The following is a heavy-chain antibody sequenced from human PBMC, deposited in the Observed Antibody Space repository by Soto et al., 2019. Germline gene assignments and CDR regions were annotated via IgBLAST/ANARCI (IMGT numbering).Heavy chain of an antibody. CDR1: GFSFSESA. CDR2: IRSKVRNYAT. J-gene: IGHJ4*02. D-gene: IGHD3-16*02. V-gene: IGHV3-73*01. Sequence: EVQLVESGGGLVQPGGSLRLSCGASGFSFSESAMHWVRQASGKGLEWVGRIRSKVRNYATAYAESVKGRFTISRDDSKTTAYLQMNSLKTEDTAVYYCTRHLSDCWGQGTLVTVSS. CDR3: TRHLSDC.